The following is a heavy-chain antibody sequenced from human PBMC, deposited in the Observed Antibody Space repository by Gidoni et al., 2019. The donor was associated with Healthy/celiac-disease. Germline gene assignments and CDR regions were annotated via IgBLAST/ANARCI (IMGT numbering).Heavy chain of an antibody. V-gene: IGHV3-30*04. J-gene: IGHJ5*02. D-gene: IGHD4-17*01. Sequence: EWVAVISYDGSNKYYADSVKGRFTISRDNSKNTLYLQMNSLRAEDTAVYYCARDFSYGDKNWFDPWGQGTLVTVSS. CDR3: ARDFSYGDKNWFDP. CDR2: ISYDGSNK.